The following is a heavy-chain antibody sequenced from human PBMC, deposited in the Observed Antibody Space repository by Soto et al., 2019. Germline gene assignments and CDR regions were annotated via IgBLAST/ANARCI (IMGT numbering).Heavy chain of an antibody. CDR3: AREREDIVVAGGAFDI. D-gene: IGHD2-15*01. V-gene: IGHV1-18*01. CDR1: GYTFTSYG. CDR2: ISAYNGNT. Sequence: GASVKVSCKASGYTFTSYGISWVRQAPGQGHEWMGWISAYNGNTNYAQKLQGRVTMTTDTSTSTAYMELRSLRSDDTAVYYCAREREDIVVAGGAFDIWGQGTMVTVSS. J-gene: IGHJ3*02.